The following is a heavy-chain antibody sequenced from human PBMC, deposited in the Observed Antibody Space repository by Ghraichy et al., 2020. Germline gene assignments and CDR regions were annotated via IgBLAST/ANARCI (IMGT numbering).Heavy chain of an antibody. CDR3: AKPGPLIRGIIITDAFDI. Sequence: SLNIFCAASGFTFDDYAMHWVRQAPGKGLEWVSGITWNSNTIGYADSVKGRFTISRDNAKNSLYLQMNSLRTEDTAFYYCAKPGPLIRGIIITDAFDIWGQGTMVTVSS. CDR1: GFTFDDYA. D-gene: IGHD3-10*01. J-gene: IGHJ3*02. CDR2: ITWNSNTI. V-gene: IGHV3-9*01.